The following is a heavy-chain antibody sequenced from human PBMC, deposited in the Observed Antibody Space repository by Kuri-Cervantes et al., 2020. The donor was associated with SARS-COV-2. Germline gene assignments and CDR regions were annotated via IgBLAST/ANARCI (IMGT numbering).Heavy chain of an antibody. Sequence: GESLKISCAASGSTFSSSAMSWVRQAPGKALEWVSGISASYGSTYHADSVKGRFTISRDNAKNSLYLQMNSLRAEDTAVYYCAREYQLGYWGQGTLVTVSS. CDR2: ISASYGST. CDR3: AREYQLGY. D-gene: IGHD2-2*01. CDR1: GSTFSSSA. V-gene: IGHV3-23*01. J-gene: IGHJ4*02.